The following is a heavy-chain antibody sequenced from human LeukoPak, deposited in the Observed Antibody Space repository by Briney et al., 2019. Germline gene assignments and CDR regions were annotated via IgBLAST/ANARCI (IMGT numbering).Heavy chain of an antibody. D-gene: IGHD3-3*01. Sequence: GGSLRLSCAASGFTFTSYAMSWVRQAPGKGLEWVSGINWNGGSTGYADSVKGRFTISRDNAKNSLYLQMNSLRAEDTALYYCARTYDFWSGYNDYWGQGTLVTVSS. J-gene: IGHJ4*02. V-gene: IGHV3-20*04. CDR1: GFTFTSYA. CDR3: ARTYDFWSGYNDY. CDR2: INWNGGST.